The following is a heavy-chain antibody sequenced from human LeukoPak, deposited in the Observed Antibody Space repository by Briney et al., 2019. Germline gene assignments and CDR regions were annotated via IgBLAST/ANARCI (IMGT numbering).Heavy chain of an antibody. CDR1: GYSFTSYW. D-gene: IGHD4-17*01. J-gene: IGHJ6*03. V-gene: IGHV5-51*01. CDR3: ARSLYGDYGEYYYMDV. CDR2: IYPGDSDT. Sequence: GESLKISCKGSGYSFTSYWIGWVRQMPGKGLEWMGIIYPGDSDTRYSPSFQGQVTVSADKSISTAYLQWSSLKASDTAMYYCARSLYGDYGEYYYMDVWGKGTTVTISS.